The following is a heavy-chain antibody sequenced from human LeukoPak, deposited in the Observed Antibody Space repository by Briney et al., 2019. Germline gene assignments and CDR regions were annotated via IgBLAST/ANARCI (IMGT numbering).Heavy chain of an antibody. CDR1: GDSIKNYY. J-gene: IGHJ4*02. V-gene: IGHV4-59*01. CDR3: ARGNYGSGSYYVVDFDY. Sequence: PSETLSLTCTVSGDSIKNYYWSWIRQSPGKGLEWIGYIYHSGNTNYNPSLKSRLTMSIDTSKNQFSLNLNSVTAADTAVYYCARGNYGSGSYYVVDFDYWGRGTLVTVSS. D-gene: IGHD3-10*01. CDR2: IYHSGNT.